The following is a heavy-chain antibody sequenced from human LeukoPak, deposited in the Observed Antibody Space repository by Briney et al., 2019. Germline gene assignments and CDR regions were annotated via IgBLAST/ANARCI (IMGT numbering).Heavy chain of an antibody. J-gene: IGHJ4*02. CDR3: ARDRNGLVVVFLDY. V-gene: IGHV1-2*02. CDR1: GYTFTGYY. D-gene: IGHD3-22*01. CDR2: INPNSGGT. Sequence: ASVKVSCTASGYTFTGYYMHWVRQAPGQGLEWMGWINPNSGGTNYAQKFQGRVTMTRDTSISAAYMELSRLRSDDTAVYYCARDRNGLVVVFLDYWGQGTLVTVSS.